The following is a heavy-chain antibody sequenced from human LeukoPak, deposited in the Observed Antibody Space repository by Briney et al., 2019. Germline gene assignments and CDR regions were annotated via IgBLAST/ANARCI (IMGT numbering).Heavy chain of an antibody. D-gene: IGHD2-2*01. CDR1: GFTFSSYG. Sequence: GGSLRLSCAASGFTFSSYGMHWVRQAPGKGLEWVAVISYDGSNKYYADSVKGRFTISRDNSKNTLYLQMNSLRAEVTAVYYCARLGIVVPDYWGQGTLVTVSS. CDR3: ARLGIVVPDY. J-gene: IGHJ4*02. V-gene: IGHV3-30*03. CDR2: ISYDGSNK.